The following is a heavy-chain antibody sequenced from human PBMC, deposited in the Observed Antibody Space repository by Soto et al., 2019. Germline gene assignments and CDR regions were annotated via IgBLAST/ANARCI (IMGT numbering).Heavy chain of an antibody. D-gene: IGHD6-19*01. V-gene: IGHV3-48*03. CDR1: GFTFSIHE. CDR3: AREGRVGGIDY. CDR2: ISSIGVAT. J-gene: IGHJ4*02. Sequence: GGSLRLSCAASGFTFSIHEMNWVRQAPGKGLEWVSYISSIGVATYYADSVKGRFTISRDNTKNSLYLQMNSQRAEDTAVYYCAREGRVGGIDYWGQGTPVTVSS.